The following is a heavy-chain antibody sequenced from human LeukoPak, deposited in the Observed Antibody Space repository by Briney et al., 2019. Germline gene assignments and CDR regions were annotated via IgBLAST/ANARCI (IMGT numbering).Heavy chain of an antibody. Sequence: ASVKVSCRASGYTFTSYYMHWVRQAPGQGLEWMGIINPSGGSTSYAQKFQGRVTMTRDMSTSTVYMELSSLRSEDTAVYYCARDFDHYYYYMDVWGKGTTVTVSS. CDR1: GYTFTSYY. V-gene: IGHV1-46*01. J-gene: IGHJ6*03. CDR2: INPSGGST. D-gene: IGHD3-9*01. CDR3: ARDFDHYYYYMDV.